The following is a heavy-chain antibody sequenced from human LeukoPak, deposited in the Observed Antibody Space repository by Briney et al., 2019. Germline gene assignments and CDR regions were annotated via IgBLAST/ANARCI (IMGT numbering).Heavy chain of an antibody. Sequence: ASVKVSCKPSGYTFTGYYMHWVRQAPGQGLEWMGWINPNSGDTNYAQKFQGRVTMTSDTSISTAYMALSGLRSDDTAVYYCARALETMGAKRYFDTGAREPWSPSPQ. CDR2: INPNSGDT. V-gene: IGHV1-2*02. D-gene: IGHD3-16*01. J-gene: IGHJ4*02. CDR3: ARALETMGAKRYFDT. CDR1: GYTFTGYY.